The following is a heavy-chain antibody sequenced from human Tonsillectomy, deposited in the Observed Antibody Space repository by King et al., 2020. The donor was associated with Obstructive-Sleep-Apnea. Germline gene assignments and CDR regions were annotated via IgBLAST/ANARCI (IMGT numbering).Heavy chain of an antibody. CDR3: AGGSMVRGVTAYFDS. J-gene: IGHJ4*02. V-gene: IGHV3-7*04. CDR1: GFTFSAYW. CDR2: IKQDGSEK. Sequence: VQLVESGGGLVQPGGSLRVSCAASGFTFSAYWMSWVRQAPGKGPEWVANIKQDGSEKYYVDSVRGRFTISRDNAKNSLYLQMNSLRVEDTAIYYCAGGSMVRGVTAYFDSWGQGTLGTVSS. D-gene: IGHD3-10*01.